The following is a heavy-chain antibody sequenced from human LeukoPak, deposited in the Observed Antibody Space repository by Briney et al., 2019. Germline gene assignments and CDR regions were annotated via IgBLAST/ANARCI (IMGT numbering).Heavy chain of an antibody. V-gene: IGHV3-21*01. CDR2: ISGSSSFI. J-gene: IGHJ6*03. CDR1: GFRFSSYT. CDR3: ARDRLELWVTYYYYYMDV. D-gene: IGHD3-16*01. Sequence: GGSLRLSCATSGFRFSSYTMNWVRQAPGKGLEWVSSISGSSSFIYYADSVKGRFTISRDNARNSAYLQMNSLRDDDTAVYYCARDRLELWVTYYYYYMDVWGKGTTVTVSS.